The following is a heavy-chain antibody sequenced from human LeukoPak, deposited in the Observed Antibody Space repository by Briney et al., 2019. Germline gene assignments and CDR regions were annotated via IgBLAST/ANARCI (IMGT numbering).Heavy chain of an antibody. J-gene: IGHJ4*02. CDR1: GLPLYKYW. V-gene: IGHV3-74*01. CDR2: INRDGSNT. CDR3: ARGKKSAESSEIDY. D-gene: IGHD2-2*01. Sequence: GGPVSLFCAASGLPLYKYWVLCPRHARGRGLVWVAHINRDGSNTNDADSVKGRFTVSRDNAKTTLNLQMNSLRAEDTAVYYCARGKKSAESSEIDYWGQGTLVTVSS.